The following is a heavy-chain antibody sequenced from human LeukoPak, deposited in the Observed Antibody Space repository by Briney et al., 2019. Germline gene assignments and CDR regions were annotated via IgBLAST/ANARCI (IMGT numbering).Heavy chain of an antibody. J-gene: IGHJ3*02. D-gene: IGHD3-22*01. CDR3: ARRGDSSGYAFDI. V-gene: IGHV1-2*02. CDR1: GYTFTGYY. Sequence: GASVKVSRKASGYTFTGYYMHWVRQAPGQGLEWMGWINPNSGGTNYAQKFQGRVTMTRDTSISTAYMELSRLRSDDTAVYYCARRGDSSGYAFDIWGQGTMVTVSS. CDR2: INPNSGGT.